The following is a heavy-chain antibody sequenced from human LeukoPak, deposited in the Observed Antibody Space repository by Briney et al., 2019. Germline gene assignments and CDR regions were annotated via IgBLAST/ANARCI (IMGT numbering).Heavy chain of an antibody. Sequence: ASVKVSCKASGGTFSSYAISWVRQAPGQGLEWMGRIIPILGIANYAQKFQGRVTITADKSTSTAYMELSSLRSEDTAVYYCARDREYDYGDLFDYWGQGTLVTVSS. CDR3: ARDREYDYGDLFDY. CDR1: GGTFSSYA. V-gene: IGHV1-69*04. J-gene: IGHJ4*02. CDR2: IIPILGIA. D-gene: IGHD4-17*01.